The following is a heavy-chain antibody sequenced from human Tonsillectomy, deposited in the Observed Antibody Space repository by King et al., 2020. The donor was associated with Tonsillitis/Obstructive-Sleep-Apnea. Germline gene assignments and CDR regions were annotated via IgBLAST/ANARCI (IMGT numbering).Heavy chain of an antibody. Sequence: QLQESGPGLVKPSETLSLTCTVSGGSISSYYWSWIRQPPGKGLEWIGYIYYSGSTNYNPSLKSRVTISVEPSKNQFSLKLSSVTAADTAVYYCARGVYCSGGSCYCVLSPNWFDPWGQGTLVTVSS. CDR2: IYYSGST. CDR3: ARGVYCSGGSCYCVLSPNWFDP. D-gene: IGHD2-15*01. J-gene: IGHJ5*02. V-gene: IGHV4-59*01. CDR1: GGSISSYY.